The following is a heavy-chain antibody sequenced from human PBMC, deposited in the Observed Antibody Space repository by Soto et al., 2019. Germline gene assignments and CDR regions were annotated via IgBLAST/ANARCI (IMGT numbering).Heavy chain of an antibody. CDR1: GFTFSSYW. CDR3: ARPHFNTARFDY. V-gene: IGHV3-74*01. CDR2: INSDGSST. J-gene: IGHJ4*02. D-gene: IGHD5-18*01. Sequence: EVQLVESGGGLVQPGGSLRLSCAASGFTFSSYWMHWVRQAPGKGLVWVSRINSDGSSTSYADSVKGRFTISRDNAKNTLYVQMNSLRAEDTAVYYCARPHFNTARFDYWGQGTLVTVSS.